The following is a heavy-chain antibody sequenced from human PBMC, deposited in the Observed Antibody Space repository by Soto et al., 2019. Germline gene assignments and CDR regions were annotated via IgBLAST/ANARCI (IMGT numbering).Heavy chain of an antibody. J-gene: IGHJ4*02. D-gene: IGHD3-3*01. CDR1: GFTFRSHG. V-gene: IGHV3-30*18. CDR3: AKQYEFGGLEDY. CDR2: ISNDGRSK. Sequence: QVQLVESGGGVVQPGTSLRLSCAASGFTFRSHGMHWVRQVPGKGLEWVAAISNDGRSKYYADSVKGRFSISRDNSENTMYLQMNSLRVEDTAMYYCAKQYEFGGLEDYSGQGTLVTVSS.